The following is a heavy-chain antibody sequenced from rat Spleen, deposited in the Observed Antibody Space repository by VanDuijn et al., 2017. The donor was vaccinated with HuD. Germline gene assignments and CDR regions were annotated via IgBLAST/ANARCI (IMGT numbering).Heavy chain of an antibody. D-gene: IGHD3-4*01. V-gene: IGHV5S23*01. Sequence: EVQLVESGGGLVQPGNSLKVSCAASGFTFSDYYMAWVRQAPTKGLEWVASISSGGGNTFYRDSVKGRFTISRDTARNTLYLQMDSLRSEDTATYYCARLATDYFDYWGQGVMLTVSS. CDR2: ISSGGGNT. CDR3: ARLATDYFDY. CDR1: GFTFSDYY. J-gene: IGHJ2*01.